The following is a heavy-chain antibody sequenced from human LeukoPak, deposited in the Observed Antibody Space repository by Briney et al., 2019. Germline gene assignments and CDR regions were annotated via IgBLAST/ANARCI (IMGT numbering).Heavy chain of an antibody. Sequence: ASVKVSCKASGGTFSSYAISWVRQAPGQGLEWMGIINPSGGSTSYAQKFQGRVTMTRDTSTSTVYMELSSLRSEDTAVYYCARDPPTGTHFDYWGQGTLVTVSS. D-gene: IGHD1-1*01. J-gene: IGHJ4*02. CDR2: INPSGGST. V-gene: IGHV1-46*01. CDR1: GGTFSSYA. CDR3: ARDPPTGTHFDY.